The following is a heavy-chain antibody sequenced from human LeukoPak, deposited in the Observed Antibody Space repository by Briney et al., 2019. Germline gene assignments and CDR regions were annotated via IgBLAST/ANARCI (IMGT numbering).Heavy chain of an antibody. CDR3: ARQLRGYSGYGTP. Sequence: ASVKVSCKDSGYTFTSYGISWVRQAPGQGLDWMGWISAYNGNTNYPQKLQGRVTMTTDTSTSADYMELRSLRSDDTAVYYCARQLRGYSGYGTPWGQGTLVTVSS. CDR2: ISAYNGNT. CDR1: GYTFTSYG. V-gene: IGHV1-18*01. D-gene: IGHD5-12*01. J-gene: IGHJ5*02.